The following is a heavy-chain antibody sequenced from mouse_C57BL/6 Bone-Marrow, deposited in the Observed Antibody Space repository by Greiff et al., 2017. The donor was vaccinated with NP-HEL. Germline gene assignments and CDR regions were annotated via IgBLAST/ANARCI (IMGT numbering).Heavy chain of an antibody. J-gene: IGHJ3*01. Sequence: VKLVESGAELARPGASVKLSCKASGYTFTSYGISWVKQRTGQGLEWIGEIYPRSGNTYYNEKFKGKATLTADKSSSTAYMELRSLTSEDSAVYFCARGDYDYSFAYWGQGTLVTVSA. CDR1: GYTFTSYG. D-gene: IGHD2-4*01. V-gene: IGHV1-81*01. CDR3: ARGDYDYSFAY. CDR2: IYPRSGNT.